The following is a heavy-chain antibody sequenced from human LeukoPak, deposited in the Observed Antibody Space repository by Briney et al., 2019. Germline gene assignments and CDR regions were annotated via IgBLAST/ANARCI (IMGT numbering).Heavy chain of an antibody. J-gene: IGHJ4*02. CDR2: IDGSGANT. Sequence: PGASLRLSCAASGFTFSSYAMSGVRQAPGKGLDWVSAIDGSGANTFYADSVKGRFTISRDNSKNTLYLQMNSLRADDTALYFCVKRTVAGQFDYWGQGTLVTVSS. D-gene: IGHD6-19*01. V-gene: IGHV3-23*01. CDR3: VKRTVAGQFDY. CDR1: GFTFSSYA.